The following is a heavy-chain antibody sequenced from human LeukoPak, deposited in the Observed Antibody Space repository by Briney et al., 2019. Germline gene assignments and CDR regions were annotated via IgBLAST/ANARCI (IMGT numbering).Heavy chain of an antibody. CDR2: IIPIFGTA. D-gene: IGHD3-3*01. CDR1: GGTFSSYA. J-gene: IGHJ3*02. Sequence: SVKVSCKASGGTFSSYAISWVRQAPGQGLERMGGIIPIFGTANYAQKFQGRVTITADESTSTAYVELSSLRSEDTAVYYCASGNSDYDFWSGYYREAFDIWGQGTMVTVSS. CDR3: ASGNSDYDFWSGYYREAFDI. V-gene: IGHV1-69*13.